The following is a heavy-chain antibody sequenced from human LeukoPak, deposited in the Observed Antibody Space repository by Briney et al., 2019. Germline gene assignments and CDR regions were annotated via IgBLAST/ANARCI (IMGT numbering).Heavy chain of an antibody. CDR1: GYTFTSYD. V-gene: IGHV1-8*01. D-gene: IGHD1-14*01. CDR3: ARSALPDDAFDI. CDR2: MNPNSGST. Sequence: ASVKVSCKASGYTFTSYDINWVRQATGQGLEWMGWMNPNSGSTGYAQKFQGRVTMTRNTSISTAYMELSSLRSEDTAVYYCARSALPDDAFDIWGQGTMVTVSS. J-gene: IGHJ3*02.